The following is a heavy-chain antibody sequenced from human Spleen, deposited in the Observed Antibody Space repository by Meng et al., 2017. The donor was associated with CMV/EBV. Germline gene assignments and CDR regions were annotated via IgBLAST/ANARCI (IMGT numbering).Heavy chain of an antibody. V-gene: IGHV3-30*04. CDR3: ARRGHDSGYSSSWYDY. J-gene: IGHJ4*02. CDR1: ECTFSSYA. D-gene: IGHD6-13*01. Sequence: GESLKISCAASECTFSSYAMHWVRQAPGRGREWVAVISYDGSYDYFADSVKGRFTISRDNSKNTLYLQMNSLRAEDTAMYYCARRGHDSGYSSSWYDYWGQGTLVTVPS. CDR2: ISYDGSYD.